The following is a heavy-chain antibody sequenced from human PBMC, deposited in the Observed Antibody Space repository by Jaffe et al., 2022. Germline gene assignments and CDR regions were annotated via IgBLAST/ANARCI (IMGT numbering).Heavy chain of an antibody. D-gene: IGHD2-15*01. CDR2: ISSSGSTI. CDR3: ARAECEVEPGRYCSGGSSDY. CDR1: GFTFSDYY. J-gene: IGHJ4*02. Sequence: QVQLVESGGGLVKPGGSLRLSCAASGFTFSDYYMSWIRQAPGKGLEWVSYISSSGSTIYYADSVKGRFTISRDNAKNSLYLQMNSLRAEDTAVYYCARAECEVEPGRYCSGGSSDYWGQGTLVTVSS. V-gene: IGHV3-11*01.